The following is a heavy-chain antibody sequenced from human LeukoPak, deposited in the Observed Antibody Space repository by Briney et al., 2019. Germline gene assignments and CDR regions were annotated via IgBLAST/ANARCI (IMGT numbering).Heavy chain of an antibody. CDR2: ISYDGSNK. D-gene: IGHD6-13*01. V-gene: IGHV3-30*18. Sequence: GGSLRLSCAASGFTFSSYGMHWVRQAPGKGLEWVAVISYDGSNKYYADSVKGRFTISRDNSKNTLYLQMNSLRAEDTAVYYCAKVIAAAGTSGPFDYWGQGTLVTVSS. CDR1: GFTFSSYG. CDR3: AKVIAAAGTSGPFDY. J-gene: IGHJ4*02.